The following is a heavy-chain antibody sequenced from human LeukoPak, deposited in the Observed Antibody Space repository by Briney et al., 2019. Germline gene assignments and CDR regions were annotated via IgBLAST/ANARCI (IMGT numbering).Heavy chain of an antibody. D-gene: IGHD6-19*01. Sequence: SETLSLTCTVSGGSLSSSSYYWGWIRQPPGKGLEWIGSIYYSGSTYYNPSLKSRVTISVDTSKNQFSLKLSSVTAADTAVYYCARVEQWLVDLIGYFDYWGQGTLVTVSS. J-gene: IGHJ4*02. CDR1: GGSLSSSSYY. V-gene: IGHV4-39*01. CDR2: IYYSGST. CDR3: ARVEQWLVDLIGYFDY.